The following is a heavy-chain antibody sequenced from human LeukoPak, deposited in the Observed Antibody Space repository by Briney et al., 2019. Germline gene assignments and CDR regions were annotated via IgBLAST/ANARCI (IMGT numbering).Heavy chain of an antibody. J-gene: IGHJ4*02. CDR2: IIPIFGTA. D-gene: IGHD3-3*01. Sequence: SVKVSCKASGGTFSGYAVSWVRQAPGQGLEWMGGIIPIFGTANYAQKFQGRVTITTDESTSTAYMELSSLRSEDTAVYYCARDTRGYFDYWGQGTLVTVSS. CDR1: GGTFSGYA. CDR3: ARDTRGYFDY. V-gene: IGHV1-69*05.